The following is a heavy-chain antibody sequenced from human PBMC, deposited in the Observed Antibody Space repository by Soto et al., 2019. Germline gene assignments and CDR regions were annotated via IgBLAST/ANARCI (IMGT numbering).Heavy chain of an antibody. CDR3: AKDLTPWKLEAGRSYYYYGMDV. CDR1: GFTFSSYA. J-gene: IGHJ6*02. Sequence: GGSLRLSCAASGFTFSSYAMSWVRQAPGKGLEWVSGISGSGGSTYYADSVKGRFTISRDNSKNTLYLQMNSLRAEDTAVYYCAKDLTPWKLEAGRSYYYYGMDVWGQGTTVTVSS. D-gene: IGHD2-15*01. V-gene: IGHV3-23*01. CDR2: ISGSGGST.